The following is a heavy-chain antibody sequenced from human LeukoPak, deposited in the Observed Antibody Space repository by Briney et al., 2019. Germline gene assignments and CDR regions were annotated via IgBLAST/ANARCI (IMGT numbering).Heavy chain of an antibody. CDR1: GGSFSGYY. CDR2: IFISGGT. D-gene: IGHD3-9*01. V-gene: IGHV4-59*10. CDR3: ARAGGYFDWLPMRYYFDY. J-gene: IGHJ4*02. Sequence: PSETLSLTCAVYGGSFSGYYWSWIRQPAGKGLEWIGRIFISGGTNYNPSLKSRVTISVDTSKNQFSLKLSSVTAADTAVYYCARAGGYFDWLPMRYYFDYWGQGTLVTVSS.